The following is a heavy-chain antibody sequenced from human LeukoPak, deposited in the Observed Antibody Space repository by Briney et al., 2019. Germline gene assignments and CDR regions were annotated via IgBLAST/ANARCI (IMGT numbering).Heavy chain of an antibody. CDR1: GFTFSSYS. V-gene: IGHV3-21*01. J-gene: IGHJ4*02. Sequence: GGSLRLSCAASGFTFSSYSMNWVRQAPGKGLEWVSSISSSSSYIYYADSVKGRFTISRDNAKNSLYLQMNSLRAEDTAVYYCARDQDFIAAAGTVDYWGQGTLVTVSS. D-gene: IGHD6-13*01. CDR3: ARDQDFIAAAGTVDY. CDR2: ISSSSSYI.